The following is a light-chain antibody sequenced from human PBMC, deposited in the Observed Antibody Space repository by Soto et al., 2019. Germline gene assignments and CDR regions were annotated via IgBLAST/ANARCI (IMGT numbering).Light chain of an antibody. CDR3: CSYAGSSTWV. J-gene: IGLJ3*02. CDR2: EGS. CDR1: SSDVGTYDL. V-gene: IGLV2-23*01. Sequence: QSALTQPASVSASPGQPITISCTGTSSDVGTYDLVSWYQHHPGAAPKLIIYEGSKRPSGVSNRFSGSKSGNTASLTISGLQAEDEADYYCCSYAGSSTWVFGGGTKVTVL.